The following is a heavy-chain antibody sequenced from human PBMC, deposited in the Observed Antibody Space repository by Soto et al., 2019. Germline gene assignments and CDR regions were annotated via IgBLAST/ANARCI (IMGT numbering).Heavy chain of an antibody. J-gene: IGHJ2*01. D-gene: IGHD5-12*01. CDR3: ARNRYSGYWWYFDL. CDR1: GGSISSGGYS. Sequence: QLQLQESGSGLVKPSRTLSLTCAVSGGSISSGGYSWSWIRQPPGKGLEWIGYIYHSGSSYYNPSLKSRVTISVDRSKNQFSLKLTSVTAADTAVYYCARNRYSGYWWYFDLWGRGTLVTVSS. V-gene: IGHV4-30-2*01. CDR2: IYHSGSS.